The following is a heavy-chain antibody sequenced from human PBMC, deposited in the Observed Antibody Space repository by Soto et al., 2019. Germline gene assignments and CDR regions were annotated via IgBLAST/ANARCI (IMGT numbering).Heavy chain of an antibody. CDR2: ISAYNGNT. D-gene: IGHD1-1*01. Sequence: ASVKVSCKASGYTFTSYGISWVRQAPGQGLEWMGWISAYNGNTNYAQKFQDRVTMTTDTSTSTANMELRSLRSDDTAVYYCTRDNDVHWNVPPQKWGQGYLVTFS. V-gene: IGHV1-18*01. J-gene: IGHJ4*02. CDR3: TRDNDVHWNVPPQK. CDR1: GYTFTSYG.